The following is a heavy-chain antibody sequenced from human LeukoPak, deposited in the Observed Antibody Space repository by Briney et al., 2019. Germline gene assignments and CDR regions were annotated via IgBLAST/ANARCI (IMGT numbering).Heavy chain of an antibody. Sequence: ASVKVSCKVSGYTLTELSMHWVRQAPGKGLEWMGGFDPEDGETIYAQKFQGRVTMTEDTSTDTAYMELSSLRSEDTAVYYCASLDAYCGGDCYWFDPWGQGTLVTVSS. V-gene: IGHV1-24*01. CDR2: FDPEDGET. CDR3: ASLDAYCGGDCYWFDP. D-gene: IGHD2-21*02. J-gene: IGHJ5*02. CDR1: GYTLTELS.